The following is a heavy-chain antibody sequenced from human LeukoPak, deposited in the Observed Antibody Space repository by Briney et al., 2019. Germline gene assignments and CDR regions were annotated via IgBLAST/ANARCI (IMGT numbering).Heavy chain of an antibody. D-gene: IGHD1-1*01. CDR2: INPNSGGT. CDR1: GYTFTGCY. V-gene: IGHV1-2*02. Sequence: ASVKVSCKASGYTFTGCYMHWVRQAPGQGLEWMGWINPNSGGTNYAQKFQGRVTMTRDTSISTAYMELSRLRSDDTAVYYCARSRYNWKPWDYWGQGTLVTVSS. CDR3: ARSRYNWKPWDY. J-gene: IGHJ4*02.